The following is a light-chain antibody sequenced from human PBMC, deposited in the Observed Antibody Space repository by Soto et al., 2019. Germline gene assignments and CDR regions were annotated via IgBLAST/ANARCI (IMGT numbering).Light chain of an antibody. Sequence: DIQMTQSPSTLSASLGDRVTLTCRASHSISSWLAWYQQKPGQAPKLLIYGASSWESGVPARFSGSGSGTEFTLTISSLQPDDFAAYYCQQYNSYSWTFGQGTKVDIK. CDR1: HSISSW. V-gene: IGKV1-5*01. J-gene: IGKJ1*01. CDR2: GAS. CDR3: QQYNSYSWT.